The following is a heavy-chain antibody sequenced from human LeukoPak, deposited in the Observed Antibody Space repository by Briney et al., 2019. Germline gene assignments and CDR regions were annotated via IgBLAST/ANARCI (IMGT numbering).Heavy chain of an antibody. V-gene: IGHV4-34*01. Sequence: PPETLSLTCAAYGGSFSGYYWSWIRQPPGKGLEWIGEINHSGSTNYNPSLKSRVTISVDTSKNQFSLKLSSVTAADTAVYYCARVEEAAVRGVIMPFDYWGQGTLVTVSS. D-gene: IGHD3-10*01. CDR3: ARVEEAAVRGVIMPFDY. CDR1: GGSFSGYY. CDR2: INHSGST. J-gene: IGHJ4*02.